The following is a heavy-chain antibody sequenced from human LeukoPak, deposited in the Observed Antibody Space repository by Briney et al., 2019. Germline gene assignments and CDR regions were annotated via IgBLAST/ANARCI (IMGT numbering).Heavy chain of an antibody. V-gene: IGHV3-23*01. D-gene: IGHD1-26*01. CDR3: AKVPRWELLTYFDH. Sequence: EAGGSLRLSCAASGFTFSSYAMSWVRQAPGKGLEWVSAISGSGGSTYYADSVKGRFTISRDNSKNTLYLQMNSLRAEDTAVYYCAKVPRWELLTYFDHWGQGTLVTVSS. CDR1: GFTFSSYA. J-gene: IGHJ4*02. CDR2: ISGSGGST.